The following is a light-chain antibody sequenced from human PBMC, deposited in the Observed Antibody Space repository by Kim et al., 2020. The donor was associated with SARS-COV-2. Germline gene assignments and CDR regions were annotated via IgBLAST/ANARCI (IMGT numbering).Light chain of an antibody. CDR2: DAS. Sequence: VSPGERATLSGRASQSVSSHLAWYQQNPGQAPRLLIYDASTRATGLPARFSGSGSGTEFTLTISSLQSEDFAVYYCQQYYGWPLTFGGGTKVDIK. CDR1: QSVSSH. J-gene: IGKJ4*01. V-gene: IGKV3-15*01. CDR3: QQYYGWPLT.